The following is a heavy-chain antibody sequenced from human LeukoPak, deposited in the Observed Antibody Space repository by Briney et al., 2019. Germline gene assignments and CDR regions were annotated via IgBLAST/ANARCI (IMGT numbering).Heavy chain of an antibody. Sequence: PGGSHRLSCVGSGFSFTDAWMSWVRQIPGKGLERVGRIESKTDGETTDYATPVKDRFIISRDDSTNTLYLQMNSLKSEDTAVYYCSTYGSGRKFDYWGQGTLVTVSS. CDR2: IESKTDGETT. V-gene: IGHV3-15*04. D-gene: IGHD3-10*01. CDR3: STYGSGRKFDY. CDR1: GFSFTDAW. J-gene: IGHJ4*02.